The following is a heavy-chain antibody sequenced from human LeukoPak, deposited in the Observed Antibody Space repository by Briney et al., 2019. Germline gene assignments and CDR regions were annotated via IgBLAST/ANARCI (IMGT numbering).Heavy chain of an antibody. CDR2: ISYDGSNK. V-gene: IGHV3-30-3*01. CDR1: GFTFSSYA. J-gene: IGHJ6*02. Sequence: GGSLRLSCAASGFTFSSYAMHWVRQAPGKGLEWVAVISYDGSNKYYADSVKGRFTISRDNSKNTLYLQMNSLRAEDTAVYYCARDKETPYYGMDVWGQGTTVTVSS. CDR3: ARDKETPYYGMDV.